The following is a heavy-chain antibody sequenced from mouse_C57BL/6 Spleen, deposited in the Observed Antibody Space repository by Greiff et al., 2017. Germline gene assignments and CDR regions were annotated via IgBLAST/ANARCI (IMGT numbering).Heavy chain of an antibody. D-gene: IGHD2-4*01. J-gene: IGHJ4*01. V-gene: IGHV5-15*01. CDR3: ARHINDYGNYARDY. Sequence: EVKLMESGGGLVQPGRSLTLSCAASGFTFSDYGMAWVRQAPRKGPEWVAFISNLAYSIYYADTVTGRFTISRENAKNTLYLEMGSLRSEDTAMYFCARHINDYGNYARDYWGQGTSVTVAS. CDR2: ISNLAYSI. CDR1: GFTFSDYG.